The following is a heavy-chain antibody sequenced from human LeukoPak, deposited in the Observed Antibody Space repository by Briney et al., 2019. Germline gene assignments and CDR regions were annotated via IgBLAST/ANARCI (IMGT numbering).Heavy chain of an antibody. CDR3: ARDQSIAGPTTADY. CDR1: GFSFITSW. V-gene: IGHV3-74*01. J-gene: IGHJ4*02. CDR2: INTDGSNT. Sequence: GGSLRLSCATSGFSFITSWMHWVRQAPGKGLVWVSRINTDGSNTIYADSVKGRFTIPRDNAKNTLYLQMNSLRAEDTAVYYCARDQSIAGPTTADYWGQGTLVTVSS. D-gene: IGHD1-26*01.